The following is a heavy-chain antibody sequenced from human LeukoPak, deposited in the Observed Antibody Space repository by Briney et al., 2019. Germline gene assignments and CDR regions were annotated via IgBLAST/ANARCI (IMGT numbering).Heavy chain of an antibody. V-gene: IGHV3-30*03. Sequence: GRSLRLSCAASGFTFSSYGMHWVRQAPGKGLEWVAVISYDGSNKYYADSVKGRFTISRDNSKNSLYLQMNSLRAEDTVVYYCARWITPDYWGQGTLVTVSS. CDR1: GFTFSSYG. D-gene: IGHD1-14*01. CDR2: ISYDGSNK. J-gene: IGHJ4*02. CDR3: ARWITPDY.